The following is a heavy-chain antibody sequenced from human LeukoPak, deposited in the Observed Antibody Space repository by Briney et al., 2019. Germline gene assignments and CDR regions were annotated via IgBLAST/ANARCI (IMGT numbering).Heavy chain of an antibody. Sequence: PGRSLRLSCAASGFTFSSYGMHWVRQAPGKGLEWVAVISYDGSNKYYADSVKGRFTISRDNSKNTLYLQMNSLRAEDTAVYYCARFYGSGSYETYWGQGTLVTVSS. D-gene: IGHD3-10*01. CDR3: ARFYGSGSYETY. V-gene: IGHV3-30*03. J-gene: IGHJ4*02. CDR1: GFTFSSYG. CDR2: ISYDGSNK.